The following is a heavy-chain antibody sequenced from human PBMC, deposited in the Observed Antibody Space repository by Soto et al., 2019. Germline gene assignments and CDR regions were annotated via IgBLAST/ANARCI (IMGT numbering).Heavy chain of an antibody. J-gene: IGHJ6*03. CDR1: GYTFTSYA. V-gene: IGHV1-3*01. Sequence: ASVKVSCKASGYTFTSYAMHWVRQAPGQRLEWMGWINAGNGNTKYSQKLQGRVTITRDTSASTAYMELSSLRSEDTAVYYCARDLIRADIVVVPAAGYYYYYMDVWGKGTTVTVSS. CDR2: INAGNGNT. D-gene: IGHD2-2*01. CDR3: ARDLIRADIVVVPAAGYYYYYMDV.